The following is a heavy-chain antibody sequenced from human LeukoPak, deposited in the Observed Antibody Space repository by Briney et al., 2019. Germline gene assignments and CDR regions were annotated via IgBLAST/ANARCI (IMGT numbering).Heavy chain of an antibody. V-gene: IGHV3-30*03. CDR3: ARVKAGRTIADFDY. D-gene: IGHD1-14*01. Sequence: GGSLRLSCAASGFTFSSYGMHWVRQAPGKGLGWVAVISYDGSNKYYADSVKGRFTISRDNSKNTLYLQMNSLRADDTAVYYCARVKAGRTIADFDYWGQGTLVTVSS. CDR1: GFTFSSYG. CDR2: ISYDGSNK. J-gene: IGHJ4*02.